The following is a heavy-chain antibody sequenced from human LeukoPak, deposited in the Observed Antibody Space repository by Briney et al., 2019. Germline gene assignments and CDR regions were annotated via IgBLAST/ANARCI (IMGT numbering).Heavy chain of an antibody. CDR2: IYTSGST. CDR3: ARDYLRVDAFDI. Sequence: SETLSLTCTVSGGSISSYYWSWIRQPAGKGLEWIGRIYTSGSTNYSPSLKSRVTISGDTSKNQFSLKLSSVTAADTAVYYCARDYLRVDAFDIWGQGTMVTVSS. D-gene: IGHD3-16*02. CDR1: GGSISSYY. V-gene: IGHV4-4*07. J-gene: IGHJ3*02.